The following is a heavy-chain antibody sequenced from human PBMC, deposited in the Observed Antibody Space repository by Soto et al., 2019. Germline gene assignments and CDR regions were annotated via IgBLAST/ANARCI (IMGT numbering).Heavy chain of an antibody. Sequence: VGSLRLSCAASGFTGSSNYMSWVRQAPGKGLEWVSVIYSGGSTYYADSVKGRFTISRDNSKNTLYLRMNSLRAEDTAVYYCVSMTAISFFDYWGQGTLVTVSS. J-gene: IGHJ4*02. CDR3: VSMTAISFFDY. V-gene: IGHV3-66*01. CDR1: GFTGSSNY. D-gene: IGHD2-21*02. CDR2: IYSGGST.